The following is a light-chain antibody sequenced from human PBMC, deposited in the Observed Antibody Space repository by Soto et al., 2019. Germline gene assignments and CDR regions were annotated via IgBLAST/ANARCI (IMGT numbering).Light chain of an antibody. J-gene: IGKJ1*01. V-gene: IGKV3-20*01. Sequence: EIVLTQSPVTLSLSPGERATLSCRASQRITNNFLAWFQQKAGLAPRLLIYGASTRASGVPDRFSGGGSGTDFVLTISRLEPEDFAVYYCHHFGSLPETFGQGTNVE. CDR1: QRITNNF. CDR3: HHFGSLPET. CDR2: GAS.